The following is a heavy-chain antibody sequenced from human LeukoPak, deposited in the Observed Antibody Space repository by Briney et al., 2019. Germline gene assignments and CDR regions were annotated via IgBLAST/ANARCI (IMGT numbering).Heavy chain of an antibody. CDR1: GFTFSDYY. J-gene: IGHJ4*02. D-gene: IGHD4-17*01. V-gene: IGHV3-11*01. CDR2: ISSSGSAI. Sequence: GGSLRLSCAASGFTFSDYYMSWVRQAPGKGLEWVSYISSSGSAIYYADSVKGRFTISRDNAKNSLYLQMNSLRAEDTAVYYCAREATVTTPYFGYWGQGTLVTVSS. CDR3: AREATVTTPYFGY.